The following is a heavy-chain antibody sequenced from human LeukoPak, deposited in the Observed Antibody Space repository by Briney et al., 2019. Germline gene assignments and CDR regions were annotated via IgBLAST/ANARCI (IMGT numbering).Heavy chain of an antibody. V-gene: IGHV4-34*01. CDR1: GGSFSGYY. J-gene: IGHJ4*02. Sequence: SETLSLTCAVYGGSFSGYYWSWIRQPPGKGLEWIGEINHSGSTNYNPSLKSRVTISVDTPKNQFSLKLSSVTAADTAVYYCARGNRDDIVVVPAAIPFYYWGQGTLVTVSS. CDR2: INHSGST. CDR3: ARGNRDDIVVVPAAIPFYY. D-gene: IGHD2-2*01.